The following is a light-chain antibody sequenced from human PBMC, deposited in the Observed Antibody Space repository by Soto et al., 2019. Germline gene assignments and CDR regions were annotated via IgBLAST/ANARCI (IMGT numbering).Light chain of an antibody. CDR2: LGS. J-gene: IGKJ2*02. Sequence: DIVMTQSPLSLPVTPGEPASICCRSSQSLLHSNGYNYLDWYLQKPGQSPQLLIYLGSNRASGVPDRFSGSGSGTDFTLTISRVEAEDVGVYYCLQALQTPCTFGQGTKLEIK. CDR1: QSLLHSNGYNY. V-gene: IGKV2-28*01. CDR3: LQALQTPCT.